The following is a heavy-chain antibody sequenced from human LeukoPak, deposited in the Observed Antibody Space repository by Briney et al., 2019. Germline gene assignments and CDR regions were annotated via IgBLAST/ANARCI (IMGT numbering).Heavy chain of an antibody. V-gene: IGHV4-4*08. CDR3: VRDRELTY. CDR2: VYSSGNT. Sequence: AETLSLTCTVSDVSISIYYWSWIRQPPGKGLEWIGYVYSSGNTNYSPSLKGRAIISADTSKNQFSLKLTSVTAADTAVYYCVRDRELTYWGQGILVTVSS. J-gene: IGHJ4*02. D-gene: IGHD3-10*01. CDR1: DVSISIYY.